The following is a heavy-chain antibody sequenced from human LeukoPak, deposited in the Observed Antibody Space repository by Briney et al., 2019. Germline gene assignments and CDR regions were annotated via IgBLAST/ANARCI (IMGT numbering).Heavy chain of an antibody. D-gene: IGHD1-26*01. CDR2: ISYDGSNK. CDR1: GFTFSSYG. J-gene: IGHJ4*02. CDR3: AKDVGATNGGDY. Sequence: PGRSLRLSCAASGFTFSSYGMHWVRQAPGKGLEWVAVISYDGSNKYYADSVKGRFTISRDNSKNTLYLQLNSLRAEDTAVYYCAKDVGATNGGDYWGQGTLVTVSS. V-gene: IGHV3-30*18.